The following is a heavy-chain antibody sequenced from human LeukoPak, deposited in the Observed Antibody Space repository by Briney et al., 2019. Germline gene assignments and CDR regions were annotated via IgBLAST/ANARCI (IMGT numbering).Heavy chain of an antibody. CDR1: SVSINNNY. J-gene: IGHJ3*02. V-gene: IGHV4-59*01. CDR3: ARGGYYGSGSDDAFDI. D-gene: IGHD3-10*01. CDR2: IFYRGST. Sequence: SETLSLTCTVTSVSINNNYWSGIRQPPGKGLEWIGYIFYRGSTNYNPSLKSRVAISEDTSKNQFSLNLSSVTAADTAVYYCARGGYYGSGSDDAFDIWGQGTMVTVSS.